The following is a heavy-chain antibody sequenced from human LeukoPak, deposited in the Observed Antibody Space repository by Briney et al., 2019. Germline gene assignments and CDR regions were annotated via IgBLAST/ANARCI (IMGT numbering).Heavy chain of an antibody. CDR2: IYYTGST. CDR3: ARTTGGILMDV. D-gene: IGHD4-11*01. J-gene: IGHJ6*04. V-gene: IGHV4-39*07. Sequence: SEALSLTCSVSGGSVTTNSNYWGWIRQPPGKELEWIGSIYYTGSTDYNPSLKSRVTISVDTSKNQFSLKLISVPAADTAVYYCARTTGGILMDVWGKGTTVIVSS. CDR1: GGSVTTNSNY.